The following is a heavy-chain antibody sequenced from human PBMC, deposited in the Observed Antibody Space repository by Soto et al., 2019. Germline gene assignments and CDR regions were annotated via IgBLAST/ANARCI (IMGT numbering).Heavy chain of an antibody. CDR3: ARADDSGYAQLSHLDY. J-gene: IGHJ4*02. CDR2: IWYDGSNK. V-gene: IGHV3-33*01. Sequence: GGSLRLSCAASGFTFSSYGMHWVRQAPGKGLEWVAVIWYDGSNKYYADSVKGRFTISRDNSKNTLYLQMNSLRAEDTAVYYCARADDSGYAQLSHLDYWGQGTLVTVSS. CDR1: GFTFSSYG. D-gene: IGHD5-12*01.